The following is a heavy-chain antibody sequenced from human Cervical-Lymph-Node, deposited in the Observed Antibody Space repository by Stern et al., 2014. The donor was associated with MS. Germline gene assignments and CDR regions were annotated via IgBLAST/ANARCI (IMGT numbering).Heavy chain of an antibody. D-gene: IGHD6-13*01. V-gene: IGHV1-2*02. CDR3: ARDRDFSSWGDFDY. CDR1: GYTFAGYH. CDR2: ILPKSGDT. Sequence: VHLVESGAEVKTPGASVKVYCKASGYTFAGYHVQWVRQAPGPGLEWMGWILPKSGDTNYAQKFQGRVSMTGDTSISTAYMELSGLTFDDTATYYCARDRDFSSWGDFDYWGQGTLVTVSS. J-gene: IGHJ4*02.